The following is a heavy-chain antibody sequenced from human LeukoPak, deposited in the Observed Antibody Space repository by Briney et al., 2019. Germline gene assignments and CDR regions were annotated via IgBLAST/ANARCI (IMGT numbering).Heavy chain of an antibody. CDR2: IWYDGSNK. D-gene: IGHD3-22*01. Sequence: GRSLRLSCAASGFTFSSYGMHWVRQAPGKGLEWVAVIWYDGSNKYYADSVKGRFTISRDNSKNTLYVQVNSLGTEDTAAYYCAKGSYYDSSGSFYFDYWGQGTLVTVSS. CDR3: AKGSYYDSSGSFYFDY. V-gene: IGHV3-33*06. CDR1: GFTFSSYG. J-gene: IGHJ4*02.